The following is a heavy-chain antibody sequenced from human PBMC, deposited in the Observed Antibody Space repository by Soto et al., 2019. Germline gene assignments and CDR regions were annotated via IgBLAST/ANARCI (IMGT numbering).Heavy chain of an antibody. CDR1: GFTFISSF. D-gene: IGHD6-19*01. CDR3: ARYFRGSGRYFFDY. Sequence: GGSLRLSCVASGFTFISSFMGWVRPAPGKGLEWVANINQDGGGTYYVDSVEGRFTISRDNAKDSLYLQMNSLRGEDTAVYYCARYFRGSGRYFFDYWGQGTLVTVS. V-gene: IGHV3-7*03. J-gene: IGHJ4*02. CDR2: INQDGGGT.